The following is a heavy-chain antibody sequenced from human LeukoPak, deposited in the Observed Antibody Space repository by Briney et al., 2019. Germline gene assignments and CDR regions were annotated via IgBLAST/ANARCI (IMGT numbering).Heavy chain of an antibody. V-gene: IGHV3-11*04. CDR3: AELGITMIGGV. Sequence: GGSLRLSCAASGFTLSDYYMSWVRQAPGKGLEWVSYIGRSGSAIYYADSVKGRFTISRDNAKNSLYLQMNSLRAEDTAVYYCAELGITMIGGVWGKGTTVTISS. CDR1: GFTLSDYY. J-gene: IGHJ6*04. D-gene: IGHD3-10*02. CDR2: IGRSGSAI.